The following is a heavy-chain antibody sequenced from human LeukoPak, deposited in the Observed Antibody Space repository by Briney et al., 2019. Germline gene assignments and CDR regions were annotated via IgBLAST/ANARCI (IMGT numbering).Heavy chain of an antibody. CDR2: IYTSGST. Sequence: PSKTLSLTCTVSGGSISSYYWSWIRQPAGKGLEWIGRIYTSGSTNYNPSFTSRVTISLDTSKNQFSLNLNSVTAADSAIYYCAKYIGVPHTPFPRHYMGVWGKGTTVTISS. V-gene: IGHV4-4*07. CDR1: GGSISSYY. CDR3: AKYIGVPHTPFPRHYMGV. J-gene: IGHJ6*03. D-gene: IGHD6-19*01.